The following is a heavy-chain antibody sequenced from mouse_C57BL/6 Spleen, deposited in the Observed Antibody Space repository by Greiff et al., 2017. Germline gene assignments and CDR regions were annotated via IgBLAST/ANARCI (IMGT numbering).Heavy chain of an antibody. D-gene: IGHD2-5*01. V-gene: IGHV1-53*01. CDR1: GYTFTSYW. CDR2: INPSNGGT. J-gene: IGHJ1*03. Sequence: VQLQQSGTELVKPGASVKLSCKASGYTFTSYWMHWVKQRPGQGLEWIGNINPSNGGTNYNEKFKSKATLTVDKSSSTAYMQLSSLTSEDSAVYYCAREDSNYDYWYFDGWGTGTTVTGSS. CDR3: AREDSNYDYWYFDG.